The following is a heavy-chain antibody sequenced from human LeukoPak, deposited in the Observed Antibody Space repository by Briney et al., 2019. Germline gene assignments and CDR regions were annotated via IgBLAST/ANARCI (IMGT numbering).Heavy chain of an antibody. D-gene: IGHD6-19*01. CDR3: ARQRGSGCLDY. CDR2: IKQDGSET. V-gene: IGHV3-7*01. CDR1: RFTLSNYW. J-gene: IGHJ4*02. Sequence: GGSLRLSCAASRFTLSNYWMSWGRQARGKWLEWVANIKQDGSETYYVDSVKGRFTISRDNAKNSLSLQMNSLRAEDTAVYYCARQRGSGCLDYWGQGTLVTVSS.